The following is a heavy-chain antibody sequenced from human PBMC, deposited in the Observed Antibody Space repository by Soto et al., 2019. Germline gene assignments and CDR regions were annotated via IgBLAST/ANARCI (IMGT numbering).Heavy chain of an antibody. J-gene: IGHJ4*02. D-gene: IGHD4-17*01. CDR1: GGSISSYY. Sequence: SETLSLTCTVSGGSISSYYWSWIRQPPGKGLEWIGYIYYSGSTNYNPSLKSRVTISVDTSKNQFSLKLSSVTAADTAVYYCARKGSYGDYFDYWGQGTLVTVSS. V-gene: IGHV4-59*01. CDR3: ARKGSYGDYFDY. CDR2: IYYSGST.